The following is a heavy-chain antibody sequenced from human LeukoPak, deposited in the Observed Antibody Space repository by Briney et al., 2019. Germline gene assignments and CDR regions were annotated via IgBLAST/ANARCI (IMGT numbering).Heavy chain of an antibody. CDR1: GYTFTYHY. V-gene: IGHV1-46*01. Sequence: ASVKVSCKASGYTFTYHYMHWVRQAPGQGLEWMGMISPSSGSTSYAQKFQGRVTMTRGTSTSTVYMELSSLRSEDTALYYCARESDTGKDFDHWGQGTLVTVSS. CDR2: ISPSSGST. CDR3: ARESDTGKDFDH. D-gene: IGHD1-1*01. J-gene: IGHJ4*02.